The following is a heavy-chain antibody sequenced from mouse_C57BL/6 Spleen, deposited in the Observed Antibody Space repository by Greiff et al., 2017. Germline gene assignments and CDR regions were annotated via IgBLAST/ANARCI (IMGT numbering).Heavy chain of an antibody. Sequence: QVQLQQPGAELVKPGASVKMSCKASGYTFTSYWMTWVKQRPGQGLEWIGDIYPGSGSTNYNEKFKSKATLTVDTSSSTAYMQLSSLTSEDSAVYYCAREVVTTGRASYFDYWGQGTTLTVSS. CDR1: GYTFTSYW. CDR2: IYPGSGST. CDR3: AREVVTTGRASYFDY. D-gene: IGHD2-2*01. J-gene: IGHJ2*01. V-gene: IGHV1-55*01.